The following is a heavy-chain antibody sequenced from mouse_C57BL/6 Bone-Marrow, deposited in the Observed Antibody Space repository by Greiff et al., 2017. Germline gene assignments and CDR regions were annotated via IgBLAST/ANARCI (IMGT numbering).Heavy chain of an antibody. CDR1: GYTFTSYW. CDR2: IHPNSGST. D-gene: IGHD2-3*01. CDR3: ARVYDGYFYYCDY. Sequence: QVQLQQPGAELVKPGASVKLSCKASGYTFTSYWMHWVKQRPGQGLEWIGMIHPNSGSTNYNEKFKSKATLTVDKSSSTAYMQLSSLTSEDSAVYYCARVYDGYFYYCDYWGQGTTLTVSS. J-gene: IGHJ2*01. V-gene: IGHV1-64*01.